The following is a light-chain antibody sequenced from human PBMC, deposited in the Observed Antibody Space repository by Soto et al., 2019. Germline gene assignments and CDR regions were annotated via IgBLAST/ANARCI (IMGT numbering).Light chain of an antibody. CDR1: QSVGST. CDR3: QQYDNWLGT. J-gene: IGKJ3*01. CDR2: GAS. Sequence: EIVMTQSPATLSVSPGERATLSCRASQSVGSTLAWYQQIPGQAPRLLIYGASTRATGIPARFSGSGSGTEVTLTISSLQSEDFAVYYCQQYDNWLGTFGPGTKVDIK. V-gene: IGKV3-15*01.